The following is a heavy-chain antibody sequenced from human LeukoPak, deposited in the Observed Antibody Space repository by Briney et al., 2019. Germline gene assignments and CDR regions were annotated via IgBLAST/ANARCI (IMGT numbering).Heavy chain of an antibody. Sequence: SAKVSCKASGGTFSSYTISWVRQAPGQGLEWMGRIIPILGIANYAQKFQGRVTITADKSTSTAYMELSSLRSEDTAVYYCARDQGITMVRGVSSPGNDYWGQGTLVTVSS. CDR2: IIPILGIA. J-gene: IGHJ4*02. V-gene: IGHV1-69*04. D-gene: IGHD3-10*01. CDR1: GGTFSSYT. CDR3: ARDQGITMVRGVSSPGNDY.